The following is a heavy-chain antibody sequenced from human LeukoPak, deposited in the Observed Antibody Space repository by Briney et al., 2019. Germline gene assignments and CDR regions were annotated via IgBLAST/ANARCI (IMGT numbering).Heavy chain of an antibody. J-gene: IGHJ4*02. Sequence: ASVKVSCKASGYTFTSYYMHWVRQAPGQGLECMGIINPSGGSTSYAQKFQGRVTMTRDMSTSTVYMELSSLRSEDTAVYYCARGRHKGSSGSYLTPFDYWGQGTLVTVPS. CDR2: INPSGGST. D-gene: IGHD1-26*01. V-gene: IGHV1-46*01. CDR3: ARGRHKGSSGSYLTPFDY. CDR1: GYTFTSYY.